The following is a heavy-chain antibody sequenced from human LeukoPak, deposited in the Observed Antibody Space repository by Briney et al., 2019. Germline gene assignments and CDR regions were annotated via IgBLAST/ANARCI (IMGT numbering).Heavy chain of an antibody. CDR1: GGSISSSSYY. J-gene: IGHJ3*02. CDR3: ARGGTMIVVVIPSGAFDI. Sequence: SETLSLTCTVSGGSISSSSYYWGWIRQPPGKGLEWIGSIYYSGSTYYNPSLKSRVTTSVDTSKNQFSLKLSSVTAADTAVYYCARGGTMIVVVIPSGAFDIWGQGTMVTVSS. CDR2: IYYSGST. V-gene: IGHV4-39*01. D-gene: IGHD3-22*01.